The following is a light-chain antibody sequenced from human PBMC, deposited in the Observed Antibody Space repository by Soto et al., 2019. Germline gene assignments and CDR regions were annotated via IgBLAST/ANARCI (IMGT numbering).Light chain of an antibody. J-gene: IGKJ1*01. V-gene: IGKV3-15*01. CDR3: QQYNDWPRT. CDR2: GAS. Sequence: IVMSQSPAILSVTPGERATLPCRASQSVSSNLAWYQQKPGQAPRLLIYGASTRATDIPARFSGSGSGTEFTLTISSLHSEDFTVYYCQQYNDWPRTFGQGTKVDI. CDR1: QSVSSN.